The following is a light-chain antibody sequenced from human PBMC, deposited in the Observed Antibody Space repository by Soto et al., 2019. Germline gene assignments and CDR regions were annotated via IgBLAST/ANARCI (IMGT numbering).Light chain of an antibody. Sequence: QSVLTQPPSVSGAPGQRVTISCTGRNSNIGTGYDVHWYQQLPGTAPKLLIYGNTKRPSGVPDRISGSKSGTSASLAITGLHAEDEADYYCQSYDNSLSGFYVFGTGTKVTVL. V-gene: IGLV1-40*01. CDR3: QSYDNSLSGFYV. J-gene: IGLJ1*01. CDR2: GNT. CDR1: NSNIGTGYD.